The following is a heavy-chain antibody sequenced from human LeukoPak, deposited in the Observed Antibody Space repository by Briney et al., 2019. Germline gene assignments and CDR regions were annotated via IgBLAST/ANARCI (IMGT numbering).Heavy chain of an antibody. D-gene: IGHD3-3*01. Sequence: ASVKVSCKASGDSFTSYDINWVRQATGQGLEWMGWMNPNSGNIGYAHKFQGRLTMTRNTSRSTAYMELRSLTSDDTAVYYCVRTAGIFWSGAYYFDSWGQGTLVTVSS. CDR3: VRTAGIFWSGAYYFDS. CDR1: GDSFTSYD. CDR2: MNPNSGNI. J-gene: IGHJ4*02. V-gene: IGHV1-8*01.